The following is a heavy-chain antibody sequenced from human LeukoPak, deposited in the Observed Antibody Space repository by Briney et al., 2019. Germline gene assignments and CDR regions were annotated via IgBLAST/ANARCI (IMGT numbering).Heavy chain of an antibody. CDR3: VRDETLWTLDW. V-gene: IGHV3-7*01. CDR1: GGSISSTSYY. D-gene: IGHD1-1*01. Sequence: PSETLSLTCTVSGGSISSTSYYWGWIRQPPGKGLEWVANIKQDGSDKYSVDSVKGRFTISRDNAKNSLYLQMNSLRAEDTAVYYCVRDETLWTLDWWGQGTLVSVSS. J-gene: IGHJ4*02. CDR2: IKQDGSDK.